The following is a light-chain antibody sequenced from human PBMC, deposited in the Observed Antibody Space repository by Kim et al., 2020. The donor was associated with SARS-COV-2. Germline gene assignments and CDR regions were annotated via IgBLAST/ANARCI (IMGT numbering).Light chain of an antibody. Sequence: GSPGQTASINCSGDKLGDKYACWYQQKPGQSPVLVIYQDSKRPSGIPERFAGSNSGNTATLTISGTQAMDEADYYCQAWDSSVVVFGGGTQLTVL. V-gene: IGLV3-1*01. CDR2: QDS. CDR3: QAWDSSVVV. J-gene: IGLJ2*01. CDR1: KLGDKY.